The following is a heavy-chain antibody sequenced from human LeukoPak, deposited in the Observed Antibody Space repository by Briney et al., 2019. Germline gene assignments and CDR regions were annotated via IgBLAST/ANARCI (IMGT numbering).Heavy chain of an antibody. V-gene: IGHV1-18*01. J-gene: IGHJ3*02. CDR2: ISAYNGNT. D-gene: IGHD2-21*02. CDR1: GYTFTSYG. Sequence: ASVKVSCKAFGYTFTSYGISWVRQAPGQGLEWMGWISAYNGNTNYAQKLQGRVTMTTDTSTSTAYMELRSLRSDDTAVYYCARADLLLAAAYCGGDCYVDAFDIWGQGTMVTVSS. CDR3: ARADLLLAAAYCGGDCYVDAFDI.